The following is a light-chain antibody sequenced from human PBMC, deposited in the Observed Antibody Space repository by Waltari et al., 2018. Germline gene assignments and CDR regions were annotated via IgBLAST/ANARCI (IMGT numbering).Light chain of an antibody. J-gene: IGLJ2*01. CDR1: SSDVGSYHL. CDR3: CSYAGSSTV. CDR2: EGS. V-gene: IGLV2-23*01. Sequence: QSALTQPASVSGSPGQSITIPCTGTSSDVGSYHLVSWYQQHPGKAPKLMIYEGSKRPSGVSNRFSGSKSGNTASLTISGLQAEDEADYYCCSYAGSSTVFGGGTKLTVL.